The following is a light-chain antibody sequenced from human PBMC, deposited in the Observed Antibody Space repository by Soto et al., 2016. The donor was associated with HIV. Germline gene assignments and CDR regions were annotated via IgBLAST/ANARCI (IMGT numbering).Light chain of an antibody. CDR3: QHLKTYPLT. CDR1: QDISTS. CDR2: AAS. J-gene: IGKJ4*01. V-gene: IGKV1-9*01. Sequence: DILLTQSPSFLSASVGDRVTITCRASQDISTSFAWYQQKPGKAPELLIYAASTLYSGVPSRFSGSGSGTEFTLTINSLQPEDVATYYCQHLKTYPLTFGGGPSW.